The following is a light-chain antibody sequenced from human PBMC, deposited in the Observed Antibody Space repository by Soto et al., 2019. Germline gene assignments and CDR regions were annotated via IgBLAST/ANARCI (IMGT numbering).Light chain of an antibody. CDR3: QQRSNWPLT. CDR2: DAS. J-gene: IGKJ4*01. Sequence: EIVLTQSPATLSLSPGERATLSCRASQTVSSYLAWFQKKPGQAPRLLIYDASNRATGIPARFSGCGSGTEFSLTISSIEPEDFADYYYQQRSNWPLTFGGGTKVEIK. CDR1: QTVSSY. V-gene: IGKV3-11*01.